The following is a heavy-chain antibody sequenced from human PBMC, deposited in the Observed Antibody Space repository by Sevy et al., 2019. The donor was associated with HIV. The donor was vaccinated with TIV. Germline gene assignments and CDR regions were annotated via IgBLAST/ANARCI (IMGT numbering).Heavy chain of an antibody. CDR2: ISGSGVGT. CDR1: GFTFSNYA. D-gene: IGHD3-10*01. J-gene: IGHJ4*02. Sequence: GGSLRLSCAASGFTFSNYAMSWVRQAPGKGLEWVSGISGSGVGTYYADSVKGRFTVSRGDSKNTLYLQMSSLRAEDTAVYYCARDSRVYGSGSYHFDYWGQGTLVTVSS. CDR3: ARDSRVYGSGSYHFDY. V-gene: IGHV3-23*01.